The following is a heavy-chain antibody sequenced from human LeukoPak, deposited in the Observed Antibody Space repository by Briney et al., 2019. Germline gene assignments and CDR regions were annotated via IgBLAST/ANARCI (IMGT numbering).Heavy chain of an antibody. D-gene: IGHD3-10*01. J-gene: IGHJ4*02. V-gene: IGHV3-53*01. CDR1: GFTVSDNY. CDR2: IYSGGIT. Sequence: GGSLRLSCAASGFTVSDNYMSWVRQAPGKGLEWVSVIYSGGITYYADSVKGRFTISRDNSKNTLYFQMNSLTDEDTAVYYCARGVGERYFDYWGQGTLVTVSS. CDR3: ARGVGERYFDY.